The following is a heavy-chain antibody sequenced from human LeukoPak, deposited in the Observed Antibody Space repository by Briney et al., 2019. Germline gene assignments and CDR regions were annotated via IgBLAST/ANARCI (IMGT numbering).Heavy chain of an antibody. CDR2: IYYSGST. V-gene: IGHV4-30-4*01. CDR3: ARGQDYYDSSGLFDY. Sequence: PSQTLSLTCTVSGGSISSGDYYWSWIRQPPGKGLEWIGYIYYSGSTYYNPSLKSRVTISVDTSKNQFSLKLSSVNAADTAVYYCARGQDYYDSSGLFDYWGQGTLVTVSS. CDR1: GGSISSGDYY. J-gene: IGHJ4*02. D-gene: IGHD3-22*01.